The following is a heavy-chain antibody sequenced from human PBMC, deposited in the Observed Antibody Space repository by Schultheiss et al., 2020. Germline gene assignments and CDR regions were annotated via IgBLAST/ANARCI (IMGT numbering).Heavy chain of an antibody. Sequence: RGSLRLSCAASGFTFSSYAMSWVRQAPGKGLEWVSYISSSGSTIYYADSVKGRFTISRDNAKNSLYLQMNSLRAEDTAVYYCARGPPHSSGWYDFDYWGQGTLVTVSS. CDR1: GFTFSSYA. CDR2: ISSSGSTI. D-gene: IGHD6-19*01. CDR3: ARGPPHSSGWYDFDY. V-gene: IGHV3-48*04. J-gene: IGHJ4*02.